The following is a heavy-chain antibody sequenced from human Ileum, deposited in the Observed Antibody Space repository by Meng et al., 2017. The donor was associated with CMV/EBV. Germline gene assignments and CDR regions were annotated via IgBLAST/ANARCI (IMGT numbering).Heavy chain of an antibody. CDR2: VFYSGNS. D-gene: IGHD1-14*01. Sequence: QLREWGPGLVKPSETLSLTFIVSGGSLSKNNYFWGWIRQPPGKGLEWIGSVFYSGNSYYNPSLKSRVTISVDTSKNQLSLKVNSVTAADTAVYYCARVRALITLFDYWGQGTLVTVSS. CDR1: GGSLSKNNYF. V-gene: IGHV4-39*07. J-gene: IGHJ4*02. CDR3: ARVRALITLFDY.